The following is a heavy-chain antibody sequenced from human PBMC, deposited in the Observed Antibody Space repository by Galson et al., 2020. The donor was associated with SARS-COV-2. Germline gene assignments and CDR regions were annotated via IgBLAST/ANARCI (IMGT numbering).Heavy chain of an antibody. CDR3: AHSPYFDRDFDS. CDR2: IYWDDAK. V-gene: IGHV2-5*02. Sequence: SGPTLVKPTQTLTLTCSFSGFSLTTIGVGVGWIRQPPGKALEWLALIYWDDAKHYSPALNSRLTIIKDASTNQVVLTMTNMDPLDTATYYCAHSPYFDRDFDSWGQGVLVTVSS. J-gene: IGHJ4*02. CDR1: GFSLTTIGVG. D-gene: IGHD3-22*01.